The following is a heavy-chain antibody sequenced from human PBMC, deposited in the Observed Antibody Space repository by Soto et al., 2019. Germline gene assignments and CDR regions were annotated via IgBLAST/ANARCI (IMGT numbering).Heavy chain of an antibody. CDR2: IYPGDSDT. V-gene: IGHV5-51*01. CDR1: GYSFTSYW. D-gene: IGHD3-22*01. CDR3: GRHRYYYDSIGYPLYFDY. Sequence: ESLKISCQGSGYSFTSYWIGWVRQMPGKGLEWMGIIYPGDSDTRYSPSFQGQVTISADKSISTAYLQWGSLKASDTAIYYCGRHRYYYDSIGYPLYFDYWGQGTLVTVSS. J-gene: IGHJ4*02.